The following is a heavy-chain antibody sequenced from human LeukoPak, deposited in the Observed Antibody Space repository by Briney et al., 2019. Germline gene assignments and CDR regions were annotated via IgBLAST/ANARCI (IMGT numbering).Heavy chain of an antibody. Sequence: GESLKISCKGSGYTFSNYWIAWVRQMPGKGLEWMGIIYPGDSDTRYSPSFQGQVTISADKSISTAYLQWSSLKASDTAVYYCARSVGGNLVDYWGQGTLVTASS. CDR1: GYTFSNYW. V-gene: IGHV5-51*01. CDR3: ARSVGGNLVDY. CDR2: IYPGDSDT. J-gene: IGHJ4*02. D-gene: IGHD1-26*01.